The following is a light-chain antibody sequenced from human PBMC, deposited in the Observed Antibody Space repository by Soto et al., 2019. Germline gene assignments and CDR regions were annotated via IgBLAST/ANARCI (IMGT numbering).Light chain of an antibody. V-gene: IGLV2-14*02. Sequence: QSALTQPASVSGSPGQSITISCTGTSSDVGSYNLVSWYQQHPGKAPKLIIYEGIKRPSGVSNRFSGSKSGNTASLTVSGLQAEDEADYYCSSYAGSNNFEVFGGGTKLTVL. CDR1: SSDVGSYNL. CDR3: SSYAGSNNFEV. CDR2: EGI. J-gene: IGLJ3*02.